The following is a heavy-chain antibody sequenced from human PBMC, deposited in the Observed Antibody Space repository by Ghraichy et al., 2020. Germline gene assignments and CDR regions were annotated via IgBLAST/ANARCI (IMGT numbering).Heavy chain of an antibody. D-gene: IGHD5-18*01. V-gene: IGHV3-53*01. J-gene: IGHJ4*02. CDR3: ARSGGDTAMGFDY. Sequence: GGSLRLSCAASGFTVSSNYMSWVRQAPGKGLEWVSVIYSGGSTYYADSVKGRFTISRDNSKNTLYLQMNSLRAEDTAVYYCARSGGDTAMGFDYWGQGTLVTVSS. CDR1: GFTVSSNY. CDR2: IYSGGST.